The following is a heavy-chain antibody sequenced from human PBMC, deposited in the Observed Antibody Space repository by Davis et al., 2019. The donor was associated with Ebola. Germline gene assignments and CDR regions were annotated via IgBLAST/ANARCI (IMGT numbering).Heavy chain of an antibody. CDR1: GGTFSSYA. J-gene: IGHJ4*02. V-gene: IGHV1-69*06. CDR2: IIPIFGTA. D-gene: IGHD2-21*02. Sequence: AASVKVSCKASGGTFSSYAISWVRQAPGQGLEWMGGIIPIFGTANYAQKFRGRVMITADKSTRIAYMELNSLTSEDTAVYYCARGPSVATAHYFDYWGQGTLVTVSS. CDR3: ARGPSVATAHYFDY.